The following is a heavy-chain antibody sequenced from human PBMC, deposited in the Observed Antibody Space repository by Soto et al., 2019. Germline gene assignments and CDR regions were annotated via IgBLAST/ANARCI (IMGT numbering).Heavy chain of an antibody. D-gene: IGHD3-22*01. Sequence: QVQLVESGGGVVHPGRSLRLSCAASGFTFSSFGMHWVRQAPGKGLEWVAHISYDGSNDDSADSVKGRFTISRDNSEDTLYLQMNSLRVEDTAVYYCAKDTYFHDSSGYYIFDYWGQGTLVTVSS. CDR2: ISYDGSND. V-gene: IGHV3-30*18. CDR3: AKDTYFHDSSGYYIFDY. CDR1: GFTFSSFG. J-gene: IGHJ4*02.